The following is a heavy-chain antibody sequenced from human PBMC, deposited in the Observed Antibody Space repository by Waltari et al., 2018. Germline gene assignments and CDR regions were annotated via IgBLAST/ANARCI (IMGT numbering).Heavy chain of an antibody. V-gene: IGHV4-38-2*02. CDR3: ARDPGYSGSYWEGGFDY. J-gene: IGHJ4*02. Sequence: QVQLQESGPGLVKPSEPLSLTCTVSGYSISSGYYWGWIRKPPGKGLEWIGSIYQSGSTYYNPSLKSRVTISVDTSKNQFSLKLSSVTAADTAVYYCARDPGYSGSYWEGGFDYWGQGTLVTVSS. CDR1: GYSISSGYY. CDR2: IYQSGST. D-gene: IGHD1-26*01.